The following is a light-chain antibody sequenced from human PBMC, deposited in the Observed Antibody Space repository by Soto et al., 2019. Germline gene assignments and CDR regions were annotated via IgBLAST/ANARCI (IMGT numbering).Light chain of an antibody. CDR1: QSVLHTSTNKNY. CDR2: WAS. V-gene: IGKV4-1*01. J-gene: IGKJ2*01. Sequence: DIVMTQSPDSLAVSLGERVAINCRSSQSVLHTSTNKNYLAWYQQRPGQPPKLLIFWASTRESGVPDRFSGSGSGTDFTLTISSLQAEDEAVYYCQEYYSTPPTYTFGQGTKLEIK. CDR3: QEYYSTPPTYT.